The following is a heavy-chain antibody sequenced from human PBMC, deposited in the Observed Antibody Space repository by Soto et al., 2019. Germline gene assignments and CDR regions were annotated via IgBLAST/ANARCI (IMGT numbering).Heavy chain of an antibody. V-gene: IGHV5-51*01. CDR2: IYPGDSDT. CDR3: ARHLEVATISQAYY. Sequence: PGESLKISCNGSGYTFTNYWIGWVRQMPGKGLEWMGIIYPGDSDTRYSPSFQGQVTISADKSINTAYLQWSSLKASDTAMYYCARHLEVATISQAYYWGQGTQVTVSS. J-gene: IGHJ4*02. CDR1: GYTFTNYW. D-gene: IGHD5-12*01.